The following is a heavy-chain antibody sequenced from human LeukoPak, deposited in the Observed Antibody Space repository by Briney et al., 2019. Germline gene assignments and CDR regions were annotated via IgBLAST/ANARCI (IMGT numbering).Heavy chain of an antibody. V-gene: IGHV4-34*01. Sequence: SETLSLTCAVYGCSFSGYYWSWVRQPPGKGLEWNGEINHSGSTNYNPSLKSRVTISVDTSKNQFSLKLSSVTAADTAVYYCARVGYSHGDWFDPWGQGTLVTVSS. D-gene: IGHD5-18*01. CDR1: GCSFSGYY. CDR3: ARVGYSHGDWFDP. J-gene: IGHJ5*02. CDR2: INHSGST.